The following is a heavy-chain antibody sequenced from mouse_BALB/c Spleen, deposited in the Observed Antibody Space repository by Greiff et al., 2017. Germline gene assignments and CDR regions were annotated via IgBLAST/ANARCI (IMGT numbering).Heavy chain of an antibody. CDR2: IEPANGNT. J-gene: IGHJ3*01. D-gene: IGHD2-4*01. CDR1: GFNIKDTY. V-gene: IGHV14-3*02. Sequence: VQLKESGAELVKPGASVKLSCTASGFNIKDTYMHWVKQRPEQGLEWIGRIEPANGNTKYDPKFQGKATITADTSSNTAYLQLSSLTSEDTSVYYCARWGLRPAYWGQGTLVTVSA. CDR3: ARWGLRPAY.